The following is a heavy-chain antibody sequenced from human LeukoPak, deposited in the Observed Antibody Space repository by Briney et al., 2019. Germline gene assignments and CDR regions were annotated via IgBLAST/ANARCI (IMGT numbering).Heavy chain of an antibody. CDR3: ARDLVSGAYTFDV. J-gene: IGHJ3*01. Sequence: PGGSLRLSCAASGFTFSSYEMNWVRQAPGKGLEWVSYISDSGRTIYYADSVRGRFTLSRDNAKNSLYLQMNSLGAEDTAVYHCARDLVSGAYTFDVWGQGTMVTVSS. D-gene: IGHD3-16*01. CDR1: GFTFSSYE. V-gene: IGHV3-48*03. CDR2: ISDSGRTI.